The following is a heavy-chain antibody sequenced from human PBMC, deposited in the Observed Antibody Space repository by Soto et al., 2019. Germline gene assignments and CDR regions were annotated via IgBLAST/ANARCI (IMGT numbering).Heavy chain of an antibody. J-gene: IGHJ4*02. CDR3: AKEGPYDYVWGTIRKFDY. D-gene: IGHD3-16*01. V-gene: IGHV1-69*01. CDR1: GGTFNFYA. Sequence: QVLLVQSGAEVKKPGSSVKVSCKASGGTFNFYAISWVRQAPGQGLEWMGGIIPMFGTANYTQKFQGRVSITADETTRTVYMEVTRLRSDDTAVYYCAKEGPYDYVWGTIRKFDYWGQGTLVTVAS. CDR2: IIPMFGTA.